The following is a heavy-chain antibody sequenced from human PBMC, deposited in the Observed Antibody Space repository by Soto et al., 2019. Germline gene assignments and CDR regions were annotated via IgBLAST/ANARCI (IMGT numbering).Heavy chain of an antibody. J-gene: IGHJ6*02. CDR3: ARVMGYCSGGSCYSGYYYGMDV. V-gene: IGHV4-59*01. CDR1: GGSISSYY. Sequence: SETLSLTSTVSGGSISSYYWSWIRQPPGKGLEWIGYIYYSGSTNYNPSLKSRVTISVDTSKNQFSLKLSSVTAADTAVYYCARVMGYCSGGSCYSGYYYGMDVWGQGTTVTVSS. D-gene: IGHD2-15*01. CDR2: IYYSGST.